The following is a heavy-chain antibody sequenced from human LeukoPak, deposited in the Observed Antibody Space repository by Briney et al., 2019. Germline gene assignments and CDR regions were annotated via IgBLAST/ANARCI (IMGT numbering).Heavy chain of an antibody. CDR3: AKWVGGNSYYFDY. CDR2: ISGSGGST. J-gene: IGHJ4*02. CDR1: GFTFSSYA. V-gene: IGHV3-23*01. D-gene: IGHD4-23*01. Sequence: PGGSLRLSCAASGFTFSSYAMSWVRQAPGKGLEWVSAISGSGGSTYYADSVKGRFTISRDNSKNTLYLKMNRLRAEDTAVYYCAKWVGGNSYYFDYWGQGTLVTVSS.